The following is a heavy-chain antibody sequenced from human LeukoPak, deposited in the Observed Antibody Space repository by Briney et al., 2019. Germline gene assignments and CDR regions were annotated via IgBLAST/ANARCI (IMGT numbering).Heavy chain of an antibody. CDR2: INPNSGGT. J-gene: IGHJ4*02. CDR1: GYTFTGYY. CDR3: AREPDYGDFALPDY. Sequence: SVKVSCKASGYTFTGYYIHWVRQAPAQGLEWMGRINPNSGGTSYAQKFQGRVTVTRDTSITTAYMELSRLRSDDTAVYYCAREPDYGDFALPDYWGQGTLVTVSS. D-gene: IGHD4-17*01. V-gene: IGHV1-2*02.